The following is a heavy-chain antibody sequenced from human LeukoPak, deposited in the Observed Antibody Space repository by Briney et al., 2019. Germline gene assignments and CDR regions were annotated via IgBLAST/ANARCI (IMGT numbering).Heavy chain of an antibody. J-gene: IGHJ4*02. CDR3: ARDPRSGWYGSTVDY. CDR1: GYTFTGYY. D-gene: IGHD6-19*01. CDR2: INPNSGGT. Sequence: ASVKVSCKASGYTFTGYYMHWVRQAPGQGLEWMGWINPNSGGTNYAQKFQGRVTMTRDTSISTAYMELSRLRSDDTAVYYCARDPRSGWYGSTVDYWGQGTLVTVSS. V-gene: IGHV1-2*02.